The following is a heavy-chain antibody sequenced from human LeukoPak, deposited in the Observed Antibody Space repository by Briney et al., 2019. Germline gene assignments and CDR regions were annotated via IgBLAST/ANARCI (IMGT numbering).Heavy chain of an antibody. J-gene: IGHJ4*02. CDR3: ARTPLVGYCSSTSCYAGDY. Sequence: GGSLRLSCAASGFTVSSNYMSWVRQAPGKGLEWVSVIYSGGSTYYADSVKGRFTISRDNSKNTLYLQMNSPRAEDTAVYYCARTPLVGYCSSTSCYAGDYWGQGTLVTVSS. D-gene: IGHD2-2*01. CDR2: IYSGGST. V-gene: IGHV3-53*01. CDR1: GFTVSSNY.